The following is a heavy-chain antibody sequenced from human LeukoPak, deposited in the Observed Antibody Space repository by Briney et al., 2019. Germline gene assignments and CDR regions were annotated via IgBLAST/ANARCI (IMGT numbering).Heavy chain of an antibody. J-gene: IGHJ4*02. CDR2: IIPILGIA. CDR3: ARAGYNHYFDY. V-gene: IGHV1-69*02. CDR1: GGTFSSYT. Sequence: GSSVKVSCKASGGTFSSYTISWVRQAPGQGLEWMGRIIPILGIANYAQKFQGRVTITADKSTSTAYMVLSSLRSEDTAVYYCARAGYNHYFDYWGEGTLVTVSS. D-gene: IGHD5-18*01.